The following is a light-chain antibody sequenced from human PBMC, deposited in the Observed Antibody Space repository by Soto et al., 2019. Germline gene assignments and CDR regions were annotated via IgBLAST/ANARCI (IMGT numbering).Light chain of an antibody. J-gene: IGLJ2*01. CDR2: LEGSGSY. Sequence: QLVLTQSSSASASLGSSVKLTCTLSSGHSSYIIAWHHQQPGKAPRYLMKLEGSGSYNKGSGVPDRFSGSSSGADRYLTISNLQFEDEANHSCETWDSNTRVFGGGTKVTVL. CDR3: ETWDSNTRV. CDR1: SGHSSYI. V-gene: IGLV4-60*02.